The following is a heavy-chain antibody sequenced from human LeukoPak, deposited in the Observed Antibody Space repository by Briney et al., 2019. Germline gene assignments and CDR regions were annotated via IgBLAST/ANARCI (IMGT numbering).Heavy chain of an antibody. Sequence: SETLSLTCTVSGDSISSGGNYWSWVRQPPGRGLEWIGYIYDSGRTYYNPSLKSRVTISVDTSKNQFSLKLSSVTAADTAVYYCARHGGRYSSGWYVNYWGQGTLVTVSS. D-gene: IGHD6-19*01. CDR3: ARHGGRYSSGWYVNY. V-gene: IGHV4-30-2*01. CDR1: GDSISSGGNY. J-gene: IGHJ4*02. CDR2: IYDSGRT.